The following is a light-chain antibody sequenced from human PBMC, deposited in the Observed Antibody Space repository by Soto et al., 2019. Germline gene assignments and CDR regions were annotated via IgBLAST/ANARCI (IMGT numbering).Light chain of an antibody. CDR2: DDS. J-gene: IGLJ1*01. V-gene: IGLV3-21*02. Sequence: SYELTQPPSVSVAPGQTARITCGGNNIGSKSVHWYQQKPGQAPVLVVYDDSGRPSGIPERFSGSNSGNTATLTISRVEAGDEADYYCQVWDSSSDHPYVFGNGTKVTVL. CDR3: QVWDSSSDHPYV. CDR1: NIGSKS.